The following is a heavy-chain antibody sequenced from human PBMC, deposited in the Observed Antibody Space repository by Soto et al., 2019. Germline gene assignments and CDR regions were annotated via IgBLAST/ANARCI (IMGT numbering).Heavy chain of an antibody. D-gene: IGHD1-26*01. CDR2: VSNTGGT. CDR3: VRQGIGSLHGLVDV. CDR1: SGPSSSHN. V-gene: IGHV4-59*08. Sequence: QVQLQQSGPGLVKPSETLSLTCTVSSGPSSSHNWGWIRQSPGRGLEWIGYVSNTGGTSYNPSLNSRVTKSADTSANHISLTLSFVTAADTAIYYCVRQGIGSLHGLVDVWGQGTTVSVSS. J-gene: IGHJ6*02.